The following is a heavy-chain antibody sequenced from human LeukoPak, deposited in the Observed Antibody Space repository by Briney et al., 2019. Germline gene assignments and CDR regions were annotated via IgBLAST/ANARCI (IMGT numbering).Heavy chain of an antibody. D-gene: IGHD4-23*01. CDR2: IKQDGSEK. CDR3: ARYIETPRRDLDY. Sequence: GGSLRLSCAASGFTLSSYWMSWVRQAPGKGLEWVGRIKQDGSEKHYLDSVKARFTISRDNAKNSVYLQMNTLRAEDTAVYYCARYIETPRRDLDYWGQGTLVTVSS. CDR1: GFTLSSYW. J-gene: IGHJ4*02. V-gene: IGHV3-7*01.